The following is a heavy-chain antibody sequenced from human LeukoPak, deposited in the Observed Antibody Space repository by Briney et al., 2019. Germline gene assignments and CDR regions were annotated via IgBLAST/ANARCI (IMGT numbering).Heavy chain of an antibody. CDR3: ARDPNGNYVGAFDFQR. CDR2: ISGAGT. J-gene: IGHJ1*01. V-gene: IGHV3-23*01. Sequence: GGSLRLSCAASGFTFTNYAMTWVRQAPGKGLEWVSSISGAGTYYADSVKGRFTISRDNYKNTLYLQMNSLRADDTAVYYRARDPNGNYVGAFDFQRWGQGTLVIVSS. D-gene: IGHD1-7*01. CDR1: GFTFTNYA.